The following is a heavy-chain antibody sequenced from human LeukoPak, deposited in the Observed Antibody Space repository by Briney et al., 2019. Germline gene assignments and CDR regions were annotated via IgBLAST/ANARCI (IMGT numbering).Heavy chain of an antibody. CDR1: GHTFSTDW. J-gene: IGHJ4*02. CDR3: ARFRGELMDGFDF. D-gene: IGHD1-7*01. V-gene: IGHV5-51*01. CDR2: IYAGDADT. Sequence: GDSLKISCKGSGHTFSTDWIAWVRQMPGKGLDWMGVIYAGDADTRYSPSFQGQVTISADKSLNTAYLQWTNLKASDTAMYYCARFRGELMDGFDFWGQGTLVTVSS.